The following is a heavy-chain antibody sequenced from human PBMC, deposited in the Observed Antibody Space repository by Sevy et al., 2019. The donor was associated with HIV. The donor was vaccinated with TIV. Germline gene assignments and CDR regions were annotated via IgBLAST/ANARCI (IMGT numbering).Heavy chain of an antibody. CDR2: ISAYNDNT. CDR3: ARDCSSTTCQRGFYYYGMDV. D-gene: IGHD2-2*01. V-gene: IGHV1-18*04. CDR1: GYTFTSYV. Sequence: ASVKVSCKSSGYTFTSYVISWVRQAPGQGLEWMGWISAYNDNTNYAQNLQGRVTMTTDTSTSTAYMELRSLRSDDTAVYYCARDCSSTTCQRGFYYYGMDVWGQGTTVTVSS. J-gene: IGHJ6*02.